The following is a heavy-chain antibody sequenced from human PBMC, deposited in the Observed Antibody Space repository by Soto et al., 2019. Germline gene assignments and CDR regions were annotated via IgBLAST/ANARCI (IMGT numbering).Heavy chain of an antibody. Sequence: SETLSLTCNVSGDSISNFHLSWIRQPPGKGLEWIGYIYYSGNYYNPSLTSRVSMSLDKSKNQFSLHLKSVTAADTALYFCALGGYNYGRPFDFWGQGTRVTVSS. CDR3: ALGGYNYGRPFDF. V-gene: IGHV4-59*01. J-gene: IGHJ4*02. CDR1: GDSISNFH. CDR2: IYYSGN. D-gene: IGHD5-18*01.